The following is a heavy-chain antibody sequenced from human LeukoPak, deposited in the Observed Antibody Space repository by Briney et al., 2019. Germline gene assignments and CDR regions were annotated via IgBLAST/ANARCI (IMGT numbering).Heavy chain of an antibody. V-gene: IGHV3-30*18. J-gene: IGHJ6*03. D-gene: IGHD3-3*01. CDR2: ISYDGTKT. CDR1: GFTFTTYG. Sequence: PGGSLRLSCAASGFTFTTYGMHWVRQAPGEGLDWVALISYDGTKTYYSDSVKGRFTISRDNSKNTLYLQMNSLRAEDTAVYYCAKDHVTIFGVVEYYMDVWGKGTTVTVSS. CDR3: AKDHVTIFGVVEYYMDV.